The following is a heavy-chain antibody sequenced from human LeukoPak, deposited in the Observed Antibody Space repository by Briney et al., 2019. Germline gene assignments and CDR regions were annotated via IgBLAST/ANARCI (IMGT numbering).Heavy chain of an antibody. Sequence: PSETLSLTCAVSGGSISSSGYSWSWIRQPAGKGLEWIGRIYTSGSTNYNPSLKSRVTMSVDTSKNQFSLKLSSVTAANTAVYYCAREGSPGLWFDPWGQGTLVTVS. V-gene: IGHV4-61*02. J-gene: IGHJ5*02. CDR3: AREGSPGLWFDP. CDR1: GGSISSSGYS. D-gene: IGHD2-15*01. CDR2: IYTSGST.